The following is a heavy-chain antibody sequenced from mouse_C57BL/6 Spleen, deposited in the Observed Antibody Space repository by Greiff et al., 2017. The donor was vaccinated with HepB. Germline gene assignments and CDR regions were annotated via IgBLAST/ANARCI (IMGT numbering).Heavy chain of an antibody. Sequence: EVKLVESGGDLVKPGGSLKLSCAASGFTFSSYGMSWVRQTPDKRLEWVATISSGGSYTYYPDSVKGRFTISRDNAKNTLYLQMSSLKSEDTAMYYCARRDDSYFDYWGQGTTLTVSS. CDR1: GFTFSSYG. D-gene: IGHD2-4*01. CDR2: ISSGGSYT. J-gene: IGHJ2*01. V-gene: IGHV5-6*02. CDR3: ARRDDSYFDY.